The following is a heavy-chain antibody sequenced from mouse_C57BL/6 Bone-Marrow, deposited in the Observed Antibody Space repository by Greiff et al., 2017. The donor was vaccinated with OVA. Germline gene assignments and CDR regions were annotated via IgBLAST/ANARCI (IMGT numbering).Heavy chain of an antibody. J-gene: IGHJ3*01. D-gene: IGHD2-3*01. V-gene: IGHV1-55*01. CDR1: GYTFTSYW. Sequence: QVQLQQPGAELVKPGASVKMSCKASGYTFTSYWITWVKQRPGQGLEWIGDIYPGSGSTNYNEKFKSKATLTVDTSSSTAYMQLSSLTSEDSAVYYCAREGYDCYPSWFAYWGQGTLVTVSA. CDR2: IYPGSGST. CDR3: AREGYDCYPSWFAY.